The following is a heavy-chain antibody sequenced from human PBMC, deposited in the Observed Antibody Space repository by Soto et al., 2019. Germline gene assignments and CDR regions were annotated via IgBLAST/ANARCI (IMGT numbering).Heavy chain of an antibody. D-gene: IGHD3-3*01. CDR1: GYTFTSYG. CDR3: ARERGITIFGVGSGYYYYGMDV. Sequence: ASVKVSCKASGYTFTSYGISWVRQAPGQGLEWMGWISAYNGNTNYAQKLQGRVTMTTDTSTSTAYMELRSLRSDDTAVYYCARERGITIFGVGSGYYYYGMDVWGQGTTVTVSS. CDR2: ISAYNGNT. J-gene: IGHJ6*02. V-gene: IGHV1-18*04.